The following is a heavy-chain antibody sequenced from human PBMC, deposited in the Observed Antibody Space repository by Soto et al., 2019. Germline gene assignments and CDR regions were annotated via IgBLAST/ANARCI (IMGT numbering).Heavy chain of an antibody. V-gene: IGHV4-4*02. CDR2: IYHSGST. D-gene: IGHD6-19*01. CDR3: ASTRPSYSRGWTRRYYYYYMDV. Sequence: SETLSLTCAVSSGSISSSNWWSWVRQPPGKGLEWIGEIYHSGSTNYNPSLKSRVTISVDKSRNQFSLKLSSVTAADTAVYYCASTRPSYSRGWTRRYYYYYMDVWGKGTTVTVSS. CDR1: SGSISSSNW. J-gene: IGHJ6*03.